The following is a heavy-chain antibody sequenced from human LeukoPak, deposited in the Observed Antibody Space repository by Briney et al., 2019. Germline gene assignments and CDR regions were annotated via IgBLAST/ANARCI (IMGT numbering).Heavy chain of an antibody. CDR2: INPTGGNT. Sequence: ASVKVSCKASGYTFTSYYMHWVRQAPGQGLEWMGLINPTGGNTGYAQKFQGRVTMTRNTSISTAYMELSSLRSEDTAVYYCARGTRYSSSFQGMDVWGKGTTVTISS. CDR3: ARGTRYSSSFQGMDV. J-gene: IGHJ6*03. V-gene: IGHV1-46*01. D-gene: IGHD6-13*01. CDR1: GYTFTSYY.